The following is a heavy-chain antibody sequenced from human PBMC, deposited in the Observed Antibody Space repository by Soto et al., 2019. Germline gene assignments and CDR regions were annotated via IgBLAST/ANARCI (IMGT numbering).Heavy chain of an antibody. D-gene: IGHD1-1*01. V-gene: IGHV4-4*07. CDR3: VRDGTKTLRDCFDP. Sequence: SETLSLTCTVSGASISGFYWSWIRKSAGKGLEWIGRIYATGTTDYNPSLKSRVMMSVDTSKKQFSMKLRSVTAADTAVYYCVRDGTKTLRDCFDPWGQGISVTVSS. CDR1: GASISGFY. CDR2: IYATGTT. J-gene: IGHJ5*02.